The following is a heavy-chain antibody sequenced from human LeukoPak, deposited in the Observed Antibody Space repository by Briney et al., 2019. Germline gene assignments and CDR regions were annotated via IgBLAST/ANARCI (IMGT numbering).Heavy chain of an antibody. D-gene: IGHD2-2*01. CDR3: ARVTEVPAAYYFDY. V-gene: IGHV3-21*01. Sequence: GSLRLSCAASGFTFSNYWMHWVRQAPGKGLEWVSSISSSSSYIYYADSVKGRFTISRDNAKNSLYLQMNSLRAEDTAVYYRARVTEVPAAYYFDYWGQGTLVTVSS. J-gene: IGHJ4*02. CDR1: GFTFSNYW. CDR2: ISSSSSYI.